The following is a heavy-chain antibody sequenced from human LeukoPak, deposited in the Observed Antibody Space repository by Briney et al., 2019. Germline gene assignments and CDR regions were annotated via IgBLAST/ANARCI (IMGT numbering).Heavy chain of an antibody. CDR2: INHSGST. V-gene: IGHV4-34*01. J-gene: IGHJ4*02. Sequence: SETLSLTCAVYGGSFSGYYWSWIRQPPGKGLEWIGEINHSGSTDYNPSLRSRVTISVDTSKNQFSLKLSSVTAADTAVYYCARVGYDFWSGYYTGLPDYWGQGTLVTVSS. CDR1: GGSFSGYY. D-gene: IGHD3-3*01. CDR3: ARVGYDFWSGYYTGLPDY.